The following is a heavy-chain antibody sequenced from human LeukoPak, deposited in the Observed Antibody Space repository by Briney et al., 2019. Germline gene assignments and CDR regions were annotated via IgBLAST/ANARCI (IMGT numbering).Heavy chain of an antibody. CDR2: ISYDGSNK. J-gene: IGHJ6*02. D-gene: IGHD2-2*01. Sequence: GGSLRLSCAASGFTFSSYGMHWVRQAPGKGLEWVAVISYDGSNKYYADSVKGRFTISRDNSKNTLYLQMNSLRAEDTAVYYCARDGPGPPAASNYYYYYGMDVWGQGTTVTVSS. CDR1: GFTFSSYG. CDR3: ARDGPGPPAASNYYYYYGMDV. V-gene: IGHV3-30*03.